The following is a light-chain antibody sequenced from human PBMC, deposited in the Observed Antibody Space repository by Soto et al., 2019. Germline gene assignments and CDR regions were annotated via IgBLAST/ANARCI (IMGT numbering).Light chain of an antibody. V-gene: IGLV2-14*01. CDR3: TSYTTTNSLA. J-gene: IGLJ2*01. CDR1: RSDIGAYNY. Sequence: QSVLTQPASVSGSPGQSITISCTGTRSDIGAYNYVSWFQQNPGKAPKCMIYDVSSRPSGVSHRFSGSKSANTASLTISGLQAEDAAVYYCTSYTTTNSLALGGGTKLTVL. CDR2: DVS.